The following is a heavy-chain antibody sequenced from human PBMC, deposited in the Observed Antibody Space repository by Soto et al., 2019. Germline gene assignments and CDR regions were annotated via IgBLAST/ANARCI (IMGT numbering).Heavy chain of an antibody. V-gene: IGHV3-21*01. J-gene: IGHJ4*02. CDR2: ISSSSSYI. D-gene: IGHD4-17*01. CDR1: GYTFSSYS. CDR3: AINDYGDYFLEY. Sequence: EVQLVESGGGLVKPGGSLRLSCAASGYTFSSYSMNWVRQAPRKGLEWVSSISSSSSYIYYADSVKGRFTISRDNAKNSLYLQMNSLRAEDTAVYYCAINDYGDYFLEYWGQGTLVTVSS.